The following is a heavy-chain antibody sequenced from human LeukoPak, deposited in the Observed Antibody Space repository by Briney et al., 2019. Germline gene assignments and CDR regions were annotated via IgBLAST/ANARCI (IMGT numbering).Heavy chain of an antibody. CDR1: GFTFSTAG. J-gene: IGHJ4*02. CDR3: AKDIYYYDSSRERKYYFDY. Sequence: GGSLRLSCAASGFTFSTAGMNWVRQAPGKGLERVSVISGSGGTTFYADSVKGRFTISRDNSKDTLYLQMNSLRAEDTAVYYCAKDIYYYDSSRERKYYFDYWGQGTLVTVSS. CDR2: ISGSGGTT. V-gene: IGHV3-23*01. D-gene: IGHD3-22*01.